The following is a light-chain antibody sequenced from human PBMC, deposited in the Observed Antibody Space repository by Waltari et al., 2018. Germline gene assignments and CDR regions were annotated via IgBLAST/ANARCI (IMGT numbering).Light chain of an antibody. CDR1: QSIDRN. J-gene: IGKJ1*01. V-gene: IGKV3-15*01. CDR3: QHYNHWPPWT. Sequence: EIVMTQSPATLSVSPGDSATLSCRASQSIDRNLAWYQQKPGQSPRLVIYGASTRATDIPARFSGSGSGTEFTLTISSLQPEDFAVYHCQHYNHWPPWTFGQGTKVEIK. CDR2: GAS.